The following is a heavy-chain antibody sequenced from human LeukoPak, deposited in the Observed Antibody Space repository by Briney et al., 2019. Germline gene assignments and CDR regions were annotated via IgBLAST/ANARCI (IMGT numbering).Heavy chain of an antibody. CDR3: AKDPDSYYYDSSGYNNWFDP. V-gene: IGHV3-23*01. J-gene: IGHJ5*02. Sequence: PGGSLRLSCAASGFTFSSYAMSWVRQAPEKGLEWVSAISGSGGSTYYADSVKGRFTISRDNSKNTLYLQMNSLRAEDTAVYYCAKDPDSYYYDSSGYNNWFDPWGQGTLVTVSS. CDR1: GFTFSSYA. CDR2: ISGSGGST. D-gene: IGHD3-22*01.